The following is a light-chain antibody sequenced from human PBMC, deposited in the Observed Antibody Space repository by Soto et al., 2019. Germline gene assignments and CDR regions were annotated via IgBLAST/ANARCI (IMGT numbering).Light chain of an antibody. CDR1: QSVSSSY. J-gene: IGKJ4*01. CDR2: GAS. V-gene: IGKV3-20*01. Sequence: EIVLTQSPGTLSLSPGERATLSCRASQSVSSSYLAWYHQKPGQAPMLLIYGASSSATGIPDRFSGSGSGTDFTLTISRLEPEDFAVYYCQQYGSSPAFGGGTKVEIK. CDR3: QQYGSSPA.